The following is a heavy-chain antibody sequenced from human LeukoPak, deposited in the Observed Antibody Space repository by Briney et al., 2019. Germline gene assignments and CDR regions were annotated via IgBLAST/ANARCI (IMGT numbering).Heavy chain of an antibody. CDR2: INPYSGGT. V-gene: IGHV1-2*04. CDR3: ARDTGSSWYSFDY. D-gene: IGHD6-13*01. Sequence: ASVKVSFKASGYTFTVYYMHWVRQAPGQGLEWMGWINPYSGGTNYAQKFQGCVTMTRDTSISTAYMELSRLRSDDTAVYYCARDTGSSWYSFDYWGQGTLVTVSS. J-gene: IGHJ4*02. CDR1: GYTFTVYY.